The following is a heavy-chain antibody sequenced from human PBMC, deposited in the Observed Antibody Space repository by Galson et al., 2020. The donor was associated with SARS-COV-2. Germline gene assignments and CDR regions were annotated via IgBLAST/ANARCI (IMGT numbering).Heavy chain of an antibody. D-gene: IGHD1-26*01. J-gene: IGHJ4*02. CDR1: GFTFSGHA. Sequence: ALRLSCAASGFTFSGHAMHWVRQAPGKGLEWVAVISSNGRIKYYADSVKGRFTISRDDSLYLQLNSLRPEDTAVYYCAKVAVGLTSYFDYWGQGTLVTVSS. CDR3: AKVAVGLTSYFDY. V-gene: IGHV3-30*04. CDR2: ISSNGRIK.